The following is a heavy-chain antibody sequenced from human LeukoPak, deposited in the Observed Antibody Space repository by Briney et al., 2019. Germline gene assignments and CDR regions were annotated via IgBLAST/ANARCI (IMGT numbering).Heavy chain of an antibody. CDR2: IYSGGST. Sequence: GGSLRLSCAASGFTVSSNYMSWVRQAPGKGLEWVSLIYSGGSTYYADSVKGRFAISRDNSKNTLYLQMNSLRAEDTAVYYCARGVWQGGSYYNYLDYWGQGTLVTVSS. CDR3: ARGVWQGGSYYNYLDY. CDR1: GFTVSSNY. V-gene: IGHV3-66*01. D-gene: IGHD1-26*01. J-gene: IGHJ4*02.